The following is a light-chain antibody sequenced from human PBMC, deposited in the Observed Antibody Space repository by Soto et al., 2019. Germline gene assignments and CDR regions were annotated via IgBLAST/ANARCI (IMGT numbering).Light chain of an antibody. Sequence: EIVMTQSPATLSVSPGERATLSCRASQSVSSNLAWYQQKPGQAPRLLIYGASTRATGIPARFSGSGSGTEFTLTISSLQSEDFGVYYCQQYNDWPPKQYTFGQGTKLEIK. CDR1: QSVSSN. CDR3: QQYNDWPPKQYT. J-gene: IGKJ2*01. CDR2: GAS. V-gene: IGKV3-15*01.